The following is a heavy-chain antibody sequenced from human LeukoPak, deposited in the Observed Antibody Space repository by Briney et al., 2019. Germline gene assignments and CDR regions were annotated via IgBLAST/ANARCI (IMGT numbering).Heavy chain of an antibody. J-gene: IGHJ4*02. CDR2: IRYDGNNK. D-gene: IGHD3-9*01. Sequence: GGSLRLSCAASGFTFSSYGMHWVRQAPGKGLEWVAFIRYDGNNKYYADSVKGRFTISRDNSKNMLYLQMNSLRAEDTAVYYCAKVSESNYDFLTGYYTPYYFDYWGQGTLVTVSS. CDR3: AKVSESNYDFLTGYYTPYYFDY. V-gene: IGHV3-30*02. CDR1: GFTFSSYG.